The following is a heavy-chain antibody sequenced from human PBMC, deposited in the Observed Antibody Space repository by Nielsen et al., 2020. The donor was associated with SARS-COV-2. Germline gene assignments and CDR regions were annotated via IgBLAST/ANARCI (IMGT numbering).Heavy chain of an antibody. D-gene: IGHD6-19*01. Sequence: GESLKISCTASGLTVSSNYMSWVRQAPGKGLEWVSIVYSGDTTYYADSVKGRFTISRHDSKNTLYLQMNSLRAEDTAVYYCANIGGREQWLVRGPFDYWGQGTLVTVSS. CDR3: ANIGGREQWLVRGPFDY. CDR2: VYSGDTT. CDR1: GLTVSSNY. V-gene: IGHV3-53*01. J-gene: IGHJ4*02.